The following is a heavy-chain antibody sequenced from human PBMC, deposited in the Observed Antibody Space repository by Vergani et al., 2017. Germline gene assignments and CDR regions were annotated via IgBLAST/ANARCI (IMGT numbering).Heavy chain of an antibody. D-gene: IGHD3-3*01. CDR3: ARDSWGGYPDDY. CDR2: INAGNGNT. J-gene: IGHJ4*02. V-gene: IGHV1-3*01. Sequence: QVQLVQSGAEVKKPGASVKVSCKASGYTFTSYAMHWVRQAPGQRLEWMGWINAGNGNTKYSQKFQGRVTITRDTSASTAYMELSSLRSEDTAVYYCARDSWGGYPDDYWGQGTLVTVSS. CDR1: GYTFTSYA.